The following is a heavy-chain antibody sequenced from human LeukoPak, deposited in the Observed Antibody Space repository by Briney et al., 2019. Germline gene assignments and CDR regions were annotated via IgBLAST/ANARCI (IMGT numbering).Heavy chain of an antibody. CDR2: ISSSSSYI. V-gene: IGHV3-21*04. Sequence: GSLRLSCAASGFTFSSYSMNWVRQAPGKGLEWVSSISSSSSYIYYADSVKGRFTISRDNAKNSLYLQMNSLRAEDTAVYYCARVTMARGAFDIRGQGTVVTVSS. CDR3: ARVTMARGAFDI. D-gene: IGHD3-10*01. CDR1: GFTFSSYS. J-gene: IGHJ3*02.